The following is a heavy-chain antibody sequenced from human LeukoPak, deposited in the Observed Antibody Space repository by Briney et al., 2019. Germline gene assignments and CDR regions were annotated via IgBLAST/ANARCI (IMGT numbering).Heavy chain of an antibody. D-gene: IGHD3-22*01. V-gene: IGHV4-59*11. CDR3: ARGGGVTYYGSSGYLWYFDY. J-gene: IGHJ4*02. CDR1: GGSISSHY. CDR2: IYYSGST. Sequence: SETLSLTCTVSGGSISSHYWSWIRQPPGKGLEWIGYIYYSGSTKFNPSLKSRVTVSIDTSKNQFSLKLSSVTAADTAVYYCARGGGVTYYGSSGYLWYFDYWGQGTLVTVSS.